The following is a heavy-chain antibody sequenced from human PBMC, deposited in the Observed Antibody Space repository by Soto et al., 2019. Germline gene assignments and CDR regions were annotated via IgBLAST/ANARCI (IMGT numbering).Heavy chain of an antibody. CDR2: INQDGTVK. V-gene: IGHV3-7*01. CDR1: GFAFSNSW. Sequence: EVQLVESGGGLVQAGGSLRPSCAASGFAFSNSWMSWVRQSPARGLEWVANINQDGTVKGYLDSVKGRFTVSRDNAKNSLYLQMNSLRAEDTALYYCALDYGDWGRGTLVTVSS. CDR3: ALDYGD. D-gene: IGHD3-16*01. J-gene: IGHJ4*02.